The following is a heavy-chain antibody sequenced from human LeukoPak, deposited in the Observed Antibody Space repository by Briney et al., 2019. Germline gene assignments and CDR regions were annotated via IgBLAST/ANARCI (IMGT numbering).Heavy chain of an antibody. CDR2: ISRSGSTI. CDR3: ARDSAGSGSYVGYFEY. Sequence: GGSLRLSCAASGFTFSSYEMNWVRQAPGKGLEWGAYISRSGSTIYYADSVKGRFTISRDNAKNSLYLQMNSLRAEDTAVYYCARDSAGSGSYVGYFEYWGQGTLVTVSS. CDR1: GFTFSSYE. D-gene: IGHD3-10*01. V-gene: IGHV3-48*03. J-gene: IGHJ4*02.